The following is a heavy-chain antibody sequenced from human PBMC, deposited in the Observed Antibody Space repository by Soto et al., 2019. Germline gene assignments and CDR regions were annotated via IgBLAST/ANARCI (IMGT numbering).Heavy chain of an antibody. D-gene: IGHD3-16*01. J-gene: IGHJ4*02. CDR3: ARVSYDYIWGSGGPLHY. CDR1: GGSFSGYY. V-gene: IGHV4-34*01. Sequence: QVQLQQWGAGLLKPSETLSLTCAVYGGSFSGYYWSWIRQPPGKGLEWIGEINHSGSTNYNPSLKSRVTISVDTSKNQFSLKLSSVTAADTAVYYCARVSYDYIWGSGGPLHYWGQGTLVTVSS. CDR2: INHSGST.